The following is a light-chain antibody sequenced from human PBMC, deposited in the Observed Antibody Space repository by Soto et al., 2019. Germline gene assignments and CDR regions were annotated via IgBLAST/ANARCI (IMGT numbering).Light chain of an antibody. J-gene: IGKJ4*01. CDR3: QQHGDSLT. Sequence: EIVLAQSPGILSLSPGERASLSCGASQSISSSYLAWYQQKPGQAPRLLIYGASSRAIGIPDRFSGSGSGTDFTLTISRLEPEDFAVYYCQQHGDSLTFGGGTKVDIK. CDR2: GAS. V-gene: IGKV3-20*01. CDR1: QSISSSY.